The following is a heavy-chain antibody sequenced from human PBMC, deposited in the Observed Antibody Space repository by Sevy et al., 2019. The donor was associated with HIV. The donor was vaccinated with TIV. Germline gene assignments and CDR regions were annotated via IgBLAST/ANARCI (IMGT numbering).Heavy chain of an antibody. CDR3: ARESYSNYAAGMDV. Sequence: GGSLRLSCAASGFTFSSYDMHWVRQATGKGLEWVSAIGTAGDTYYPGSVKGRFTISRENAKNSFYLQMNSLRAGDTAVYYCARESYSNYAAGMDVWGQGTTVTVSS. J-gene: IGHJ6*02. V-gene: IGHV3-13*01. CDR2: IGTAGDT. CDR1: GFTFSSYD. D-gene: IGHD4-4*01.